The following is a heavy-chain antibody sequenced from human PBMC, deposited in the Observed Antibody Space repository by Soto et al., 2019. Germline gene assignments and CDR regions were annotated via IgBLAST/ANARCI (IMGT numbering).Heavy chain of an antibody. D-gene: IGHD3-10*01. CDR3: ARHYGYYSHYMDV. J-gene: IGHJ6*03. CDR2: IYYSGST. Sequence: SETLCLSWTVSGGSISNNSCCWGWIRQPPGKGLEWIGTIYYSGSTYYNPSLKSRVTISVDTSNNQLSLKLSSVTAADTAVYYCARHYGYYSHYMDVWTKGTTVTVSS. CDR1: GGSISNNSCC. V-gene: IGHV4-39*01.